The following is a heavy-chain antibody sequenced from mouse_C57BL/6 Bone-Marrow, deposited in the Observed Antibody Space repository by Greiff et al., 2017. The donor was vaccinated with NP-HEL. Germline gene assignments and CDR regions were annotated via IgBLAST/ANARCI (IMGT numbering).Heavy chain of an antibody. J-gene: IGHJ2*01. CDR1: GYTFTSYW. Sequence: QVQLQQPGAELVMPGASVKLSCKASGYTFTSYWMHWVKQRPGQGLEWIGEIDPSDSYTNYNQKFKGKSTLTVDKSSSTAYMQLSSLTSEDSAVYYCARGRGPYYYGCFDYWGQGTTLTVSS. CDR2: IDPSDSYT. V-gene: IGHV1-69*01. D-gene: IGHD1-1*01. CDR3: ARGRGPYYYGCFDY.